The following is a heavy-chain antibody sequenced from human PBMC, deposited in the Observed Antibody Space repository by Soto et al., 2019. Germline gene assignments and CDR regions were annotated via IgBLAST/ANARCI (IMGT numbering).Heavy chain of an antibody. CDR1: GGTFSSYA. CDR2: IIPIFGTA. Sequence: GASAKVSCKASGGTFSSYAISWVRQAPGQGLEWMGGIIPIFGTANYAQKFQGRVTITADESTSTAYMELSSLRSEDTAVYYCARVPTYYYDSSGYSGFDYWGQGTLVTVSS. CDR3: ARVPTYYYDSSGYSGFDY. V-gene: IGHV1-69*13. D-gene: IGHD3-22*01. J-gene: IGHJ4*02.